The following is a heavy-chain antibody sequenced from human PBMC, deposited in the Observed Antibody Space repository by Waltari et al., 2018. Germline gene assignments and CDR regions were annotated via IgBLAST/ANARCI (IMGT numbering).Heavy chain of an antibody. CDR1: GSALSSYD. V-gene: IGHV3-13*01. Sequence: EVQLVESGGGLVQPGGSLRLSCAASGSALSSYDMHWVRQATGKGLEWVSSISTADDTYHSGSVKGRFTISRENAKNSLHLQMNALRAEDTAVYYCARGGTVTDFDYWGHGTLVIVSS. D-gene: IGHD4-17*01. CDR2: ISTADDT. CDR3: ARGGTVTDFDY. J-gene: IGHJ4*01.